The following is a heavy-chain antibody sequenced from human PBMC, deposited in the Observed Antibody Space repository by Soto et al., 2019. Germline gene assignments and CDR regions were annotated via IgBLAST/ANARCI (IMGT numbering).Heavy chain of an antibody. V-gene: IGHV3-13*01. CDR1: GFTFSSYD. J-gene: IGHJ6*02. D-gene: IGHD2-21*01. CDR3: ARSPYSPGADYYYGMDV. CDR2: IGTAGDT. Sequence: ESGGGLVPPGGSLRLSCAASGFTFSSYDMHWVRQATGKGLEWVSAIGTAGDTYYPGSVKGRFTISRENAKNSLYLQMNSLRAEDTAVYYCARSPYSPGADYYYGMDVWGQGTTVTVSS.